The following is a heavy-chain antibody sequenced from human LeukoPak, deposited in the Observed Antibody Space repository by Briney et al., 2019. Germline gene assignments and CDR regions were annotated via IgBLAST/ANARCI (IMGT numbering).Heavy chain of an antibody. CDR2: IYYSGST. CDR1: GGSISSSSYY. Sequence: SETLSLTCTVSGGSISSSSYYWGGIRQPPGKGLEWIGSIYYSGSTYYNPSLKSRVTISVDTSKNQFSLKLSSVTAADTAVYYCASKITVTIDYWGQGTQVTVSS. V-gene: IGHV4-39*01. J-gene: IGHJ4*02. D-gene: IGHD4-17*01. CDR3: ASKITVTIDY.